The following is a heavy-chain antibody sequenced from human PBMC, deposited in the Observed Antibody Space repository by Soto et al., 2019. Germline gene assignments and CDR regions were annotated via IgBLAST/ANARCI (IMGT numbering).Heavy chain of an antibody. D-gene: IGHD6-13*01. J-gene: IGHJ6*02. CDR1: GGSISSYY. Sequence: SETLSLTCTVSGGSISSYYWSWIRQPPGKGLEWIGYIYYSGSTNYNPSLKSRVTISVDTSKNQFSLKLSAVTAAGTAVYYCARDRQLAAAGQPYYYYYYGMDVWGQGTTVTVSS. CDR2: IYYSGST. V-gene: IGHV4-59*01. CDR3: ARDRQLAAAGQPYYYYYYGMDV.